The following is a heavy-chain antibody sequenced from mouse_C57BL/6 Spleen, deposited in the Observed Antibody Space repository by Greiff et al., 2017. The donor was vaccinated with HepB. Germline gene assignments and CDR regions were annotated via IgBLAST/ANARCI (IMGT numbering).Heavy chain of an antibody. J-gene: IGHJ1*03. CDR2: IDPSDSYT. V-gene: IGHV1-69*01. D-gene: IGHD2-3*01. CDR3: ARGLLLWYFDV. Sequence: QVQLQQPGAELVMPGASVKLSCKASGYTFTSYWMHWVKQRPGQGLEWIGEIDPSDSYTNYNQKFKGKSTLTVDKSSSTAYMQLSSLTSEDSAVYYFARGLLLWYFDVWGTGTTVTVSS. CDR1: GYTFTSYW.